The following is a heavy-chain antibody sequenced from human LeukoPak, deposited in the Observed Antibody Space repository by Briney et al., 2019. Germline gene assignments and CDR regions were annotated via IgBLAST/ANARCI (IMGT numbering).Heavy chain of an antibody. CDR3: TTDSFGYYYGSGSYPHLSYFDY. CDR2: IKSKTDGGTT. V-gene: IGHV3-15*01. Sequence: PGGSLRLSCAASGFTFSNAWMSWVRQAPGKGLEWVGCIKSKTDGGTTDYAAPVKGRFTISRDDSKNTLYLQMNSLKTEDTAVYYCTTDSFGYYYGSGSYPHLSYFDYWGQGTLVTVSS. CDR1: GFTFSNAW. D-gene: IGHD3-10*01. J-gene: IGHJ4*02.